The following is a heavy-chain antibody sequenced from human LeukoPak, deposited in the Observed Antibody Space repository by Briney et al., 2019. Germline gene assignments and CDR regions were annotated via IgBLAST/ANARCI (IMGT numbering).Heavy chain of an antibody. J-gene: IGHJ5*01. CDR1: GFTVSGNY. Sequence: GGSLRLSCAASGFTVSGNYMSWVRQAPGKGLEWLSVIHRGGNTYYADSVKGRFTISRDSSKNTVFLQMDSLGAEDPAVYFCARTGGYCTLNCRGMGNRFDSWGRGALVAVSS. D-gene: IGHD2-15*01. V-gene: IGHV3-66*01. CDR3: ARTGGYCTLNCRGMGNRFDS. CDR2: IHRGGNT.